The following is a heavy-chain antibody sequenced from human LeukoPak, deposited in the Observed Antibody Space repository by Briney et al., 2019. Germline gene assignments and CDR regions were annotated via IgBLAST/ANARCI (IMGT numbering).Heavy chain of an antibody. J-gene: IGHJ3*02. D-gene: IGHD3-22*01. CDR1: GGSISSGGYS. CDR2: IYHSGST. V-gene: IGHV4-30-2*01. CDR3: ARDALDYYDSSGYPPVGAFDI. Sequence: SETLSLTCAVSGGSISSGGYSWSWIRQPPGKGLEWIGYIYHSGSTYYNPSLKGRVTISVDRSKNQFSLKLSSVTAADTAVYYCARDALDYYDSSGYPPVGAFDIWGQGTMVTVSS.